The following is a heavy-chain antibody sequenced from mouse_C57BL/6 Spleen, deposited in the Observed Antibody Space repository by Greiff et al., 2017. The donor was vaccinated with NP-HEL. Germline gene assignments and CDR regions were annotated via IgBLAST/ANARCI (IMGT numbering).Heavy chain of an antibody. V-gene: IGHV14-1*01. J-gene: IGHJ2*01. CDR3: TTGDYDAYFDY. Sequence: VQLQQSGAELVRPGASVKLSCTASGFNIKDYYMHWVKQRPEQGLEWIGRIDPEDGDTEYAPKFQGKATMTADTSSNTAYLQLSSLTSENTAVYYCTTGDYDAYFDYGGQGTTLTVSS. D-gene: IGHD2-4*01. CDR1: GFNIKDYY. CDR2: IDPEDGDT.